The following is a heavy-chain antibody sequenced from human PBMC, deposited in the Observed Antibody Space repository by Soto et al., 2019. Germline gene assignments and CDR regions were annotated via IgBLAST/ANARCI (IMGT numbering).Heavy chain of an antibody. Sequence: GGSLRLSCAASGFTFSSYAMSWVRQAPGKGLEWVSAISGSGGSTYYADSVKGRFTISRDNSKNTLYLQMNSLRAEDTAVYYCAKAGDNAEFGIAAAGTRYFDYWGQGTLVTVSS. J-gene: IGHJ4*02. CDR1: GFTFSSYA. CDR3: AKAGDNAEFGIAAAGTRYFDY. CDR2: ISGSGGST. V-gene: IGHV3-23*01. D-gene: IGHD6-13*01.